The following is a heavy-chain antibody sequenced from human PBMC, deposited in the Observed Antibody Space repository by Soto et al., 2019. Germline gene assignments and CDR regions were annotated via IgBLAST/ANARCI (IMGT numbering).Heavy chain of an antibody. D-gene: IGHD1-1*01. Sequence: QVQLQQSGPGLVKPSQTLSLTCTVSGGSISGGGYYWSWIRQHPGKGLEWIGYIYYSGSTYYNPSLKSRVIISLDTSKNQFSLKLSSVTAADTAVYYCARGTEAAFYNYGMDVWDQGTTVTVSS. CDR2: IYYSGST. V-gene: IGHV4-31*03. J-gene: IGHJ6*02. CDR1: GGSISGGGYY. CDR3: ARGTEAAFYNYGMDV.